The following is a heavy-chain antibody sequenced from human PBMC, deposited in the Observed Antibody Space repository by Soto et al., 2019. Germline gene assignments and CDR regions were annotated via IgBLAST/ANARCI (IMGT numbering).Heavy chain of an antibody. J-gene: IGHJ4*02. CDR1: GESFSGYY. CDR2: IHDSGST. V-gene: IGHV4-34*01. D-gene: IGHD6-13*01. CDR3: ARGVRSPSSWYSDY. Sequence: SETLSLTCAVYGESFSGYYWSWIRQPPGKGLEWIGEIHDSGSTNYNPSLKSRLIISVDTSRNQFSLKLSSVTAADTAVYYCARGVRSPSSWYSDYWGQGTLVTVSS.